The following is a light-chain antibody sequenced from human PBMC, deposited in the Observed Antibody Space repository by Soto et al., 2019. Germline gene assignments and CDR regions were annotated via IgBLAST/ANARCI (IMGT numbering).Light chain of an antibody. CDR1: SSNIGSNT. Sequence: QAVVTQPPSASGTPGQRVTISCFGSSSNIGSNTVNWYQQLPGTAPKLLIYSNDQRPSGVPDRFSGSKSGTSASLAISGLQSDDDADYYCAAWDDSLNGLFVFGTGTKLTVL. J-gene: IGLJ1*01. CDR3: AAWDDSLNGLFV. CDR2: SND. V-gene: IGLV1-44*01.